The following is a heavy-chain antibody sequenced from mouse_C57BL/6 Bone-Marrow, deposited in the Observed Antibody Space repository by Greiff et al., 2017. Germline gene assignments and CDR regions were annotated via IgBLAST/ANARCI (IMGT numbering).Heavy chain of an antibody. V-gene: IGHV1-7*01. CDR3: ARSWLLFFDY. CDR1: GYTFTSYW. Sequence: VQLKQSGAELAKPGDSVKLSCKASGYTFTSYWMHWVNQRPGQGLEWIGYINPSSGYTKYNQKFKDKDTLTADNSSSTAYMQLSSLTYEDSAVYYCARSWLLFFDYWGQGTTLTVSS. D-gene: IGHD2-3*01. CDR2: INPSSGYT. J-gene: IGHJ2*01.